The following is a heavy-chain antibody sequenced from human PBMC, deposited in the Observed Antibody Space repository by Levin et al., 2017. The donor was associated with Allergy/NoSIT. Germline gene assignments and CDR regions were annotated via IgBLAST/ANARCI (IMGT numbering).Heavy chain of an antibody. CDR2: ISYDGSNK. CDR3: ARTFGGVPRFAFDI. CDR1: GFTFSSYA. Sequence: SGGSLRLSCAASGFTFSSYAMHWVRQAPGKGLEWVAVISYDGSNKYYADSVKGRFTISRDNSKNTLYLQMNSLRAEDTAVYYCARTFGGVPRFAFDIWGQGTMVTVSS. V-gene: IGHV3-30-3*01. D-gene: IGHD3-16*01. J-gene: IGHJ3*02.